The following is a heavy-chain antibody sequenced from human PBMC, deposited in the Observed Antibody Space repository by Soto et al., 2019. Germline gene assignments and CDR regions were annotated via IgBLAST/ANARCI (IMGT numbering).Heavy chain of an antibody. D-gene: IGHD3-10*01. CDR3: ANDMTYYYGSGYFPFDY. CDR2: ISYDGSNK. J-gene: IGHJ4*02. CDR1: GFTFSSYG. Sequence: QVQLVESGGGVVQPGRSLRLSCAASGFTFSSYGMHWVRQAPGKGLEWVAVISYDGSNKYYADSVKGRFTISRDNSKNTLYLQMNSLRAEDTAVYYCANDMTYYYGSGYFPFDYWGQGTLGTVSS. V-gene: IGHV3-30*18.